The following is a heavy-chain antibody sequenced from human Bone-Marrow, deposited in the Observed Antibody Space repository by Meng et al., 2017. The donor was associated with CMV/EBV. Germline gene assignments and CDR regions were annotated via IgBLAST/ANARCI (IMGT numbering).Heavy chain of an antibody. CDR3: AHRPTGGLFDY. V-gene: IGHV2-5*02. CDR1: RFDPTSNVIG. D-gene: IGHD3/OR15-3a*01. CDR2: IYWDGDT. J-gene: IGHJ4*02. Sequence: GRPLRKPPPITLPTSLFVRFDPTSNVIGGGWIRQPPGKGLEWIAIIYWDGDTSYSPSLKSRLTITKDTSNNQVVLTMTNMGPVDTATYFCAHRPTGGLFDYRGQGTLVTVSS.